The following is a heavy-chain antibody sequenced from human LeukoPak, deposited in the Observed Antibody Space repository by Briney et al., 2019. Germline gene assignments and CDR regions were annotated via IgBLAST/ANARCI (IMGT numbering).Heavy chain of an antibody. CDR3: QSTMVRGIYYYYYMDV. D-gene: IGHD3-10*01. J-gene: IGHJ6*03. CDR2: IYSGGST. Sequence: GGSLRLSCAASGFTVSSNYMSWVRQAPGKGLEWVSVIYSGGSTYYADSVKGRFTISRDNSKNTLYLQMNSLRAEDTAVYYCQSTMVRGIYYYYYMDVWGKGTTVTISS. CDR1: GFTVSSNY. V-gene: IGHV3-66*01.